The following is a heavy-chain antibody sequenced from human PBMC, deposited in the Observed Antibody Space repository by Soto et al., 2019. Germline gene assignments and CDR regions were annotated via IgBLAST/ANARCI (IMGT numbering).Heavy chain of an antibody. CDR2: TKNKANRYTT. J-gene: IGHJ4*02. Sequence: RLSCAASGFTLSDHYMDWVRQAPGKGLEWVGRTKNKANRYTTEYAASVNGRFTISRDDSKNSLYLQMNSLKTEDTAVYYCARWVSGSPDNWGQGTLVTVSS. CDR3: ARWVSGSPDN. CDR1: GFTLSDHY. V-gene: IGHV3-72*01. D-gene: IGHD1-26*01.